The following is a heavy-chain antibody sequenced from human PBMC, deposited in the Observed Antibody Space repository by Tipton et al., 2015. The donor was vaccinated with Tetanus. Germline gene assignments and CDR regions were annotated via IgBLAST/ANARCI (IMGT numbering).Heavy chain of an antibody. D-gene: IGHD6-6*01. CDR1: GFSFSTYG. Sequence: RSLRLSCAASGFSFSTYGMHWVRQAPGKGLEWVAFIWYEGSNEFYAASVKGRFTISRDNSKNTLYLQLNSLRAEDTAVYYCARSESRIAPRIPWGMDIWGQGTTVTVSS. CDR2: IWYEGSNE. V-gene: IGHV3-33*01. CDR3: ARSESRIAPRIPWGMDI. J-gene: IGHJ6*02.